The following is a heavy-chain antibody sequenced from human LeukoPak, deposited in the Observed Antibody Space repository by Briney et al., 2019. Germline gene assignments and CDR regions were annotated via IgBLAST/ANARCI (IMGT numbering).Heavy chain of an antibody. V-gene: IGHV1-46*01. CDR1: GYTFTSYD. CDR3: ARDQWGPDGL. J-gene: IGHJ3*01. Sequence: ASVKVSCKASGYTFTSYDINWVRQAPGQGLEWMGITYPVGDFTNSAQKFQGRVTMTSDTPTNTFYMELSGLRFDDTAVYYCARDQWGPDGLWGQGTMVTVSS. D-gene: IGHD5-24*01. CDR2: TYPVGDFT.